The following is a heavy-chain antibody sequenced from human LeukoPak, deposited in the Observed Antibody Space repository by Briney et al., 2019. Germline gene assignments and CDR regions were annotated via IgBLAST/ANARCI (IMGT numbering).Heavy chain of an antibody. Sequence: GGSLRLSCAASGFLISGYWMHWVRQAPGKGLVWVSLITGDGSTAIYADSVKGRFTVSRDNAKNTLYLQMNSLRAEDTAVYYCARDGVATTPFDYWGQGILVTVSS. CDR1: GFLISGYW. J-gene: IGHJ4*02. D-gene: IGHD5-24*01. V-gene: IGHV3-74*01. CDR2: ITGDGSTA. CDR3: ARDGVATTPFDY.